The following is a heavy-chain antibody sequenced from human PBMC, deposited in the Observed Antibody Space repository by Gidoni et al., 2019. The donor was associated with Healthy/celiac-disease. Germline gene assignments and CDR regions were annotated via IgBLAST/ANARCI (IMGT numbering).Heavy chain of an antibody. Sequence: PLRQDPGQRLAKPSEPLSLTCSVSGGSVRGSNHYGGWIRQPPGKGLEWIVTVSYDGTTYDNPSLRSRVTISVDTSKNQCSLMLIPLTSADTAVYYCARHVLPLRCDALDIWGQGTMVTVSS. D-gene: IGHD3-16*01. J-gene: IGHJ3*02. CDR1: GGSVRGSNHY. CDR3: ARHVLPLRCDALDI. CDR2: VSYDGTT. V-gene: IGHV4-39*01.